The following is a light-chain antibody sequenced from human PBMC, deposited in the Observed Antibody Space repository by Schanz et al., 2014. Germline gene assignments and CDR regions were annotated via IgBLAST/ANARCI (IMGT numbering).Light chain of an antibody. V-gene: IGKV4-1*01. CDR3: QEYLSSYT. J-gene: IGKJ2*01. CDR1: QSLLYNSKNKNY. CDR2: WAS. Sequence: DIVLTQSPDSLAVSLGERATINCKSNQSLLYNSKNKNYLAWYQQKPGQPPKLLFYWASTRESGVPDRFTGSGSGTDFTLTISDLQAEDVAVYYCQEYLSSYTSGQGTYLEIK.